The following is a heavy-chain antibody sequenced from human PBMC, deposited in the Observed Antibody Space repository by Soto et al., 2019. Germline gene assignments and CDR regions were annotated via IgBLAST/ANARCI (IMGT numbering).Heavy chain of an antibody. CDR1: GFSIDDFA. CDR2: ISWDSGKI. J-gene: IGHJ5*02. V-gene: IGHV3-9*01. CDR3: EKDNPGRNGDYESTWFEP. D-gene: IGHD4-17*01. Sequence: PGGSLRLSCAASGFSIDDFAMHWVRQAPGKGLEWVSSISWDSGKIGYADSVTGRFSVSRDNAKNSLFLQMSSLKPEDTAFYLYEKDNPGRNGDYESTWFEPWGQGTLVTVSS.